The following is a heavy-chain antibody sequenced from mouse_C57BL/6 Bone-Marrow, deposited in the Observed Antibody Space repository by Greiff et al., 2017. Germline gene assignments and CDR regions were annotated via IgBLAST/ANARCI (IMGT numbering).Heavy chain of an antibody. V-gene: IGHV1-69*01. CDR1: GYTFTSYW. CDR3: ARGGYVPDY. D-gene: IGHD3-2*02. Sequence: QVQLQQPVAELVMPGASVKLSCKASGYTFTSYWMHWVKQRPGQGLEWIGEIDPSDSYTNYNQKFKGKSTLTVDKSSSTAYMQLSSLTSEDSAVYYCARGGYVPDYWGQGTTRTVSS. CDR2: IDPSDSYT. J-gene: IGHJ2*01.